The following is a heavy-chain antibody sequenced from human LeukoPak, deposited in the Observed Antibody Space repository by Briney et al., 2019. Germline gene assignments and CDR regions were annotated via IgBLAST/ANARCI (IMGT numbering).Heavy chain of an antibody. D-gene: IGHD3-10*01. Sequence: PSETLSLTCTVSGGSISSYYWSWIRQPAGKGLEWIGRIYTSGSTNYNPSLKSRVTMSVDTSKNQFSLKLSSVTAADTAVYYCARDPDRFGDYDYGMDVWGQGTTVTVSS. CDR3: ARDPDRFGDYDYGMDV. CDR2: IYTSGST. CDR1: GGSISSYY. V-gene: IGHV4-4*07. J-gene: IGHJ6*02.